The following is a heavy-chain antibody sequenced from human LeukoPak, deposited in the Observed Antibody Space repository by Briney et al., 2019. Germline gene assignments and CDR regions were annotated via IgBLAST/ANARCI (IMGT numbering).Heavy chain of an antibody. CDR1: GYTFTSYG. J-gene: IGHJ5*02. V-gene: IGHV1-18*01. D-gene: IGHD3-22*01. Sequence: ASLKGSCKASGYTFTSYGISWVRQAPGQGLEWMVWISAYNGNTTYAQKLQGRVTMTKATSTSTAYMALRSLRSDDTAVYYCARLSTDSSGYYYVWWFDPWGQGTLVTVSS. CDR2: ISAYNGNT. CDR3: ARLSTDSSGYYYVWWFDP.